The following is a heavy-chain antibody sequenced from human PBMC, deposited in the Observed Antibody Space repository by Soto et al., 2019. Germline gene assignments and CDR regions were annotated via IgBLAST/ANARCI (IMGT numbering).Heavy chain of an antibody. J-gene: IGHJ4*02. D-gene: IGHD6-19*01. V-gene: IGHV3-74*01. CDR3: ASLYSSAWARDY. Sequence: GGSLRLSCAASGFTFNSCWVHLVRQAPGKGLVWVSRISSDGSTTNYADSVKGRFTISRHNAKNTLYLQMNNLRDEYTAGYYCASLYSSAWARDYWGQGTLVTVSS. CDR1: GFTFNSCW. CDR2: ISSDGSTT.